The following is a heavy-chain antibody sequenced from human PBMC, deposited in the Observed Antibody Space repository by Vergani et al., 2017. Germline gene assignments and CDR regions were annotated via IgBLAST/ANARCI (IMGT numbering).Heavy chain of an antibody. D-gene: IGHD6-19*01. V-gene: IGHV3-23*01. CDR3: AKGPLRGDRGWLGGYYFDY. Sequence: EVQLLESGGGLVQPGGSLRLSCAASGFTFSSYAMSWVRQAPGKGLEWVSAISGSGGSTYYADSVKGRFTISRDNSKNTLYLQMNSLRAEDTAVYYCAKGPLRGDRGWLGGYYFDYWGQGTLVTVSS. CDR1: GFTFSSYA. CDR2: ISGSGGST. J-gene: IGHJ4*02.